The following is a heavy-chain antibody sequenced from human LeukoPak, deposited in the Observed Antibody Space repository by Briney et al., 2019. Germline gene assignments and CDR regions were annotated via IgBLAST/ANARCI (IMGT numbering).Heavy chain of an antibody. V-gene: IGHV3-15*01. CDR2: IKSKTDGGTT. CDR3: TREGSGALDP. Sequence: GGSLRLSCAASGFTFSSYAMSWVRQAPGKGLEGVGRIKSKTDGGTTDYAAPVKGRFTISRDDSKNTLYLQMNSLKSEDTAVYYCTREGSGALDPWGQGTLVTVSS. D-gene: IGHD3-10*01. CDR1: GFTFSSYA. J-gene: IGHJ5*02.